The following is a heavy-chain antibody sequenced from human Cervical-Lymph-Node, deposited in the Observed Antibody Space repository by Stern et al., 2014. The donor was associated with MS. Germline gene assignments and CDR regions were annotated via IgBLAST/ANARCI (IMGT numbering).Heavy chain of an antibody. Sequence: VQLVQSGPGLVKPSQTLSLTCTVSGGSISSSGYYWSWIRQPADKGLEWIGRIHDSGSTYYNPSLKSRVTISMDTSNKQLSLKLPSVTAADTAVYYCATTRWDLFTWNWFDPWGQGTLVTVSS. CDR3: ATTRWDLFTWNWFDP. CDR1: GGSISSSGYY. D-gene: IGHD1-26*01. CDR2: IHDSGST. J-gene: IGHJ5*02. V-gene: IGHV4-61*02.